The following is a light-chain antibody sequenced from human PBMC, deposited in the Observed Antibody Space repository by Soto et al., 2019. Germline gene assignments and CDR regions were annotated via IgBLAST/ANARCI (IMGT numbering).Light chain of an antibody. CDR3: SSYAGSNSPYV. J-gene: IGLJ1*01. CDR1: NNDIGGYNY. Sequence: QSALTQPPSASGSPGQSVTISCTGTNNDIGGYNYVSWYQQHPGKAPKLMIHEVTKRPSGVPDRFSGSKSGNTASLTVSGLQAEDEAEYYCSSYAGSNSPYVFGTGTKLTVL. CDR2: EVT. V-gene: IGLV2-8*01.